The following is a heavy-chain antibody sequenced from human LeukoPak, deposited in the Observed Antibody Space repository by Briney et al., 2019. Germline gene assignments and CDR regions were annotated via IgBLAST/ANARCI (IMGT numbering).Heavy chain of an antibody. CDR2: IKRETDGGTT. CDR1: GFTFRDAG. J-gene: IGHJ4*02. V-gene: IGHV3-15*01. CDR3: ARRKVSGYDY. Sequence: WGSLRLSCAASGFTFRDAGMSWVRQAPGKGLEWVGRIKRETDGGTTDYAAPVKGRFTISRDDSKNTLYLQMNSLRAEDTAVYYCARRKVSGYDYWGQGTLVTVSS. D-gene: IGHD5-12*01.